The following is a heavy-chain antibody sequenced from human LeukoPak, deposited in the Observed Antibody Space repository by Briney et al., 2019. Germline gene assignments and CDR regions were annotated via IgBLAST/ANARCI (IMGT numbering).Heavy chain of an antibody. J-gene: IGHJ4*02. V-gene: IGHV3-7*01. CDR1: GFTFNNYW. Sequence: GGSLRLSCAASGFTFNNYWMSWVRQAPGKGLEWVASIKTDGSDKRYVDSVRGRFTISRDNAKNSLYLQMDTLRAEDTAIYYCARAARNNDYWGQGTLVTVAS. CDR2: IKTDGSDK. CDR3: ARAARNNDY.